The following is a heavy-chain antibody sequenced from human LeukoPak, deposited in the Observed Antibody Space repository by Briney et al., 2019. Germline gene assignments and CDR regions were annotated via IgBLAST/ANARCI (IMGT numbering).Heavy chain of an antibody. D-gene: IGHD2-15*01. Sequence: SETLSLTCIVSGDSINIYYYWSWIRQPAGKGLEWIGRIYTSGSTSYNPSLKSRVTISVDTSKNQFSLKLSSVTAADTAVYYCARASPLLGYCSGGSCFTTGLDYWGQGTLVTVSS. CDR2: IYTSGST. CDR1: GDSINIYYY. J-gene: IGHJ4*02. V-gene: IGHV4-61*02. CDR3: ARASPLLGYCSGGSCFTTGLDY.